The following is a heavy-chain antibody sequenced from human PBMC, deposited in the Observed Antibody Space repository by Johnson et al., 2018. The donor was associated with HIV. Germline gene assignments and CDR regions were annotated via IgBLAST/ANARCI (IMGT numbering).Heavy chain of an antibody. D-gene: IGHD4-23*01. CDR3: ARDPGNGGRPFDAFDV. J-gene: IGHJ3*01. Sequence: VRLVESVGGVVQPGRSLRLSCTSALRFSGYAMHWVRQAPGKGLEWVAVVSYDSSNKYYADSVKGRFTISRDNSKNTVFLQMDSLRGEDTAVYYCARDPGNGGRPFDAFDVWGQGTMVTVSS. CDR1: ALRFSGYA. CDR2: VSYDSSNK. V-gene: IGHV3-30*04.